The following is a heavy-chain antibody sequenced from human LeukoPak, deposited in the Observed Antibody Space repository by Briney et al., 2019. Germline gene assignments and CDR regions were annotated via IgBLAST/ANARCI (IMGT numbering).Heavy chain of an antibody. CDR1: GGSISSYY. CDR3: ASQEYSSKFDY. Sequence: SETLSLTCTVSGGSISSYYWSWIRQPPGKGLEWIGYIYYSGSTNYNPSLKSRVTISVDTSKNQFSLKLSSVTAADTAVYYCASQEYSSKFDYWGQGTLVTVSS. V-gene: IGHV4-59*08. D-gene: IGHD6-6*01. CDR2: IYYSGST. J-gene: IGHJ4*02.